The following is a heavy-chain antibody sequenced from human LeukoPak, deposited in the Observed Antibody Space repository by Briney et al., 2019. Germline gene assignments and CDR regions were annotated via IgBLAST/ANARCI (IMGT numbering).Heavy chain of an antibody. V-gene: IGHV4-59*12. CDR1: GRSISSYY. CDR3: ARGPYAYDGSGAFDI. D-gene: IGHD3-10*01. J-gene: IGHJ3*02. CDR2: IYYSGST. Sequence: SDTLSLTCTLSGRSISSYYWSWLRQPPRGGLEWIGYIYYSGSTIYNPFLKSRVTLSVDSTKNQFSLKLSSVTAADAAVYFCARGPYAYDGSGAFDIWGQGTMVTVSS.